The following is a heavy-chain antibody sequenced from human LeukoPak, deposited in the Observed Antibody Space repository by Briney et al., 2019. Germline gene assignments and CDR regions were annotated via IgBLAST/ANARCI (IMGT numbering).Heavy chain of an antibody. Sequence: SETLSLTCTVSGGSISSYYWGWIRQPPGKGLEWIGSIYHSGSTYYNPSLKSRVTISVDTSKNQFSLKLSSVTAADTAVYYCARGMRYDYVWGSSNWFDPWGQGTLVTVSS. CDR1: GGSISSYY. CDR2: IYHSGST. D-gene: IGHD3-16*01. V-gene: IGHV4-38-2*02. CDR3: ARGMRYDYVWGSSNWFDP. J-gene: IGHJ5*02.